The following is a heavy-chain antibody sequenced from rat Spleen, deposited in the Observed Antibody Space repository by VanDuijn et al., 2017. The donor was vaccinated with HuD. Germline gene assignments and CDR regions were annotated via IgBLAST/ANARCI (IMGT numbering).Heavy chain of an antibody. CDR1: GFTFNNYD. D-gene: IGHD4-3*01. Sequence: EVQLVESGGGLVQPGRSLKLSCAASGFTFNNYDMAWVRQAPAKSLEWVASISPSGGATYYLDSVKGRITLSRDNAKSTLNLQMDSRRSEDTATYYCVRQDTSGYSNWFTYGGQGTLVTVSS. CDR3: VRQDTSGYSNWFTY. J-gene: IGHJ3*01. V-gene: IGHV5-25*01. CDR2: ISPSGGAT.